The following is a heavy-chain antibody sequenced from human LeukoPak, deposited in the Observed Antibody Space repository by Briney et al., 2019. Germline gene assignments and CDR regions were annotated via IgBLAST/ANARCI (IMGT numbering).Heavy chain of an antibody. CDR2: ISSSSSTI. Sequence: GGSLRLSCAASGFTFSSYSMNWVRQAPGKGLEWVSYISSSSSTIYYADSVKGRFTISRDNAKNSLYLQMNSLRAEDTAVYYCARDRNDYGDSLMDVWGQETTVTVSS. J-gene: IGHJ6*02. D-gene: IGHD4-17*01. CDR3: ARDRNDYGDSLMDV. V-gene: IGHV3-48*01. CDR1: GFTFSSYS.